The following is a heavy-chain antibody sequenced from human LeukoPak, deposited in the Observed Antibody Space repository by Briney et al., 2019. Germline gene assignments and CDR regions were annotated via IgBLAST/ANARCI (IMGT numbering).Heavy chain of an antibody. J-gene: IGHJ4*02. D-gene: IGHD3-10*01. CDR2: IIPILGIA. CDR3: ARSLGGSGSPIDY. CDR1: GGTFSSYA. Sequence: ASVKVSCKASGGTFSSYAISWVRQAPGQGLEWMGRIIPILGIANYAQKFQGRVTITADKSTSTAYMELSSLRSEDTAVYYCARSLGGSGSPIDYWGQGTLVTVSS. V-gene: IGHV1-69*04.